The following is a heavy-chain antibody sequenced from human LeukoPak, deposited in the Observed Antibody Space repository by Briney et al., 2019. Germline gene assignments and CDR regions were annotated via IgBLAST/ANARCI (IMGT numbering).Heavy chain of an antibody. D-gene: IGHD5/OR15-5a*01. CDR2: ISYDGRNK. Sequence: GGSLRLSCEASGSSFSRYGMHWVRQAPGKGLEWVSVISYDGRNKYYADSLKGRFTISRDNAKNTLYLQMNSLRGDDTAVYYCARDRNPVSRSGCLSTWGQGTLVTVSS. CDR1: GSSFSRYG. CDR3: ARDRNPVSRSGCLST. V-gene: IGHV3-30*03. J-gene: IGHJ5*02.